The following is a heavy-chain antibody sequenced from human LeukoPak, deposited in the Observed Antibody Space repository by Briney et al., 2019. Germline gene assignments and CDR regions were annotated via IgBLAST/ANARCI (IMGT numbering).Heavy chain of an antibody. J-gene: IGHJ4*02. CDR1: GYTFTSYG. D-gene: IGHD2-2*02. V-gene: IGHV1-18*01. Sequence: ASVKVSCKTSGYTFTSYGFSWVRQAPGQGLEWMGWISALNGNTRYEQKFQGRVTMTTDTPTSTAYLDLRNLRPDDTAIYYCARDRMRPYTSSPDLVYWGQGTLVTVSS. CDR3: ARDRMRPYTSSPDLVY. CDR2: ISALNGNT.